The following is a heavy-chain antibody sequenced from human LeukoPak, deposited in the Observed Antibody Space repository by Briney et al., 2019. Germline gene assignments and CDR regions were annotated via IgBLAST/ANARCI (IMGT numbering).Heavy chain of an antibody. CDR2: IYYSGST. V-gene: IGHV4-59*01. CDR1: GCSISSYY. D-gene: IGHD2-15*01. Sequence: PSETLFLTCTVSGCSISSYYWGWIRQPPGKGLEWIGYIYYSGSTNYNPSLKSRVTISVDTSKNQFSLKLSSVTAAGTAVYYCARLYCSGGSCYGDYGMDVWGQGTTVTVSS. J-gene: IGHJ6*02. CDR3: ARLYCSGGSCYGDYGMDV.